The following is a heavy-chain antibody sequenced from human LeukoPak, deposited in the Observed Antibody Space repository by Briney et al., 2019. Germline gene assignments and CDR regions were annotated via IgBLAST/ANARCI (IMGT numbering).Heavy chain of an antibody. J-gene: IGHJ4*02. CDR3: ARALYNRGWYPDYFDS. D-gene: IGHD6-19*01. V-gene: IGHV3-7*01. CDR1: GFTFSSYW. CDR2: IKRDGRDK. Sequence: GGSLRLSCAASGFTFSSYWMSWVRQAPGKGLEWVANIKRDGRDKYYVGSVEGRFTISRDNDKNSLYLQMSSLRAEDTAIYYCARALYNRGWYPDYFDSWGQGALVTVSS.